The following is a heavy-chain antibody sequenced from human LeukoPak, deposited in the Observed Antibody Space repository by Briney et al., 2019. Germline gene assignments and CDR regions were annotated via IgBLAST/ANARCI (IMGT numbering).Heavy chain of an antibody. CDR1: GGTFSSYA. D-gene: IGHD6-6*01. CDR2: IIPIFGTA. CDR3: ARELGSAVAARPLDY. V-gene: IGHV1-69*13. J-gene: IGHJ4*02. Sequence: SVKVSCKASGGTFSSYAISWVRQAPGQGLEWMGGIIPIFGTANYAQKFQGRVTITADESTSTAYMELSSLRSEDTAVYYCARELGSAVAARPLDYRGQGTLVTVSS.